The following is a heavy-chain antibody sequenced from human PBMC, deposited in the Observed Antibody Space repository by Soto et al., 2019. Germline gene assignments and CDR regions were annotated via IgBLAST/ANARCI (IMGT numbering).Heavy chain of an antibody. CDR3: AKGEVRGIIPSYFDY. CDR2: ISNDGSNE. CDR1: GFKFSSYA. D-gene: IGHD3-10*01. Sequence: GGSLRLSCVASGFKFSSYALTWVRQAPGKGLEWVARISNDGSNEYYVDSVKGRFTISRDNSKNTLYLQMDSLRAEDTAVYYCAKGEVRGIIPSYFDYWGLGTLVTVSS. J-gene: IGHJ4*02. V-gene: IGHV3-30*18.